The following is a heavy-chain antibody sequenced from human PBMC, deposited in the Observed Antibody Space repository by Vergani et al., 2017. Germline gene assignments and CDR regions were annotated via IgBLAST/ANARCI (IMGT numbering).Heavy chain of an antibody. Sequence: QVQLVQSGAEVKKPGSSVKVSCKASGGTFSSYAISWVRQAPGQGLEWMGRIIPIRGRANYAQKFQGRVTITADKSTNTAYMEMSSLRSEDTAVYYCAGWDYDSSGYLYYAFDIWGQGTMVTVSS. CDR2: IIPIRGRA. CDR1: GGTFSSYA. D-gene: IGHD3-22*01. V-gene: IGHV1-69*04. J-gene: IGHJ3*02. CDR3: AGWDYDSSGYLYYAFDI.